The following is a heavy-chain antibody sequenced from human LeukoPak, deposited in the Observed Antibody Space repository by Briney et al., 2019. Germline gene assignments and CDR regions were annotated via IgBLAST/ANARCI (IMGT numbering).Heavy chain of an antibody. V-gene: IGHV3-74*01. J-gene: IGHJ4*02. Sequence: GGSLRLSCAASGFTFSSYWMHWVRQAPGKGLVWVSRINSDGSSTSYADSVKGRFTISRDNAKNTLYLQMNSLRAEDTAVYYCARAGTTTVTTLDYWGQGTLVTVSS. CDR3: ARAGTTTVTTLDY. CDR1: GFTFSSYW. D-gene: IGHD4-17*01. CDR2: INSDGSST.